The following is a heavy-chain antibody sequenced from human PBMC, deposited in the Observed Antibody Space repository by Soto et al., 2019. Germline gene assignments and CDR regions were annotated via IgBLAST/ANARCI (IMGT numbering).Heavy chain of an antibody. CDR1: GDYIISYY. CDR3: APLLLGDLSLSGVGD. Sequence: SETLSLTCTVSGDYIISYYWAWIRQPPGKGLEWIGSVYYSGNAYYNPALKSRVTISVDTAKDEFYLTLNSVTAADTAVYFCAPLLLGDLSLSGVGDWGQGTLVPVSS. V-gene: IGHV4-39*01. CDR2: VYYSGNA. D-gene: IGHD3-16*02. J-gene: IGHJ1*01.